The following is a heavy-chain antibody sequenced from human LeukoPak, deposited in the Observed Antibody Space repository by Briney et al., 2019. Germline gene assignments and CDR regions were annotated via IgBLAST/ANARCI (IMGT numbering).Heavy chain of an antibody. CDR3: ARARYYDYVWGSYPPYFDY. V-gene: IGHV4-59*01. D-gene: IGHD3-16*02. Sequence: PSETLSLTCAVYGGSFSDYYWSWIRQPPGKGLVWIGYIYYSGSTNYNPSLKSRVTISVDTSKNQFSLKLSSVTAADTAVYYCARARYYDYVWGSYPPYFDYWGQGTLVTVSS. J-gene: IGHJ4*02. CDR1: GGSFSDYY. CDR2: IYYSGST.